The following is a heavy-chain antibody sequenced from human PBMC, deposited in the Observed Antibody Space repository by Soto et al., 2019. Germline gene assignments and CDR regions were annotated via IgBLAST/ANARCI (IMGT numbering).Heavy chain of an antibody. V-gene: IGHV3-23*01. D-gene: IGHD2-2*01. Sequence: GGSLRLSCAASGFTFSSYAMSWVRQAPGKGLEWVSAISGSGGSTYYADSVKGRFTISRDNSKNTLYLQMNSLRAEDTAVYYCATDWGCSSTSCPVIPDFDYWGQGTLVTVSS. CDR1: GFTFSSYA. CDR2: ISGSGGST. CDR3: ATDWGCSSTSCPVIPDFDY. J-gene: IGHJ4*02.